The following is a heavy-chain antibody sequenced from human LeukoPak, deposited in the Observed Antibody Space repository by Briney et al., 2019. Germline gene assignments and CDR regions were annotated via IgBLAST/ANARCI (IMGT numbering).Heavy chain of an antibody. CDR3: AQGSGQYYEY. CDR1: VSTFSDDS. Sequence: GESLRLSCTASVSTFSDDSMNWVREASWKGLEWVGRIKSKTAGGTTDFAAPVKGRFSISRDDSQNMLYLQMNSLTSEDSAVYYCAQGSGQYYEYWGQGTLVTVSS. J-gene: IGHJ4*02. V-gene: IGHV3-15*07. CDR2: IKSKTAGGTT. D-gene: IGHD3-22*01.